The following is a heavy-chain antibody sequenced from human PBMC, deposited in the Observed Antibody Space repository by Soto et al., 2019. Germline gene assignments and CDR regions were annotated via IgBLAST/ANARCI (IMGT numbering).Heavy chain of an antibody. CDR1: GFTFDDYA. D-gene: IGHD2-2*01. CDR2: ISWNSGSI. V-gene: IGHV3-9*01. Sequence: GGSLRHSCAASGFTFDDYAMHWVRQAPGKGLEWVSGISWNSGSIGYADSVKGRFTISRDNAKKSLYLQMNSLRAEDTTLYYSARGYCSSTSCYFGADAFDIWAQGTMVSVS. J-gene: IGHJ3*02. CDR3: ARGYCSSTSCYFGADAFDI.